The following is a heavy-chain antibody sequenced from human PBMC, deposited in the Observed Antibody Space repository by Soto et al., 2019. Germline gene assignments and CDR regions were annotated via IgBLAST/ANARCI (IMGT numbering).Heavy chain of an antibody. CDR1: GGSISSGGYY. CDR2: IYYSGST. CDR3: ATEHDYNGNLGGMDV. J-gene: IGHJ6*02. Sequence: QVQLLESGPGLVKPSQTLSLTCTVSGGSISSGGYYWTWIRQHPGKGLEWIGYIYYSGSTYYNPSLKSRVTISVDTSKNQFSLKLSSVTAADTAVYYCATEHDYNGNLGGMDVWGQGTTVTVSS. V-gene: IGHV4-31*03. D-gene: IGHD4-4*01.